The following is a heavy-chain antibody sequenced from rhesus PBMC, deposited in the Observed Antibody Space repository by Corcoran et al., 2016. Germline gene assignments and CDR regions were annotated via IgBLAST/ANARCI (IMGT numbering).Heavy chain of an antibody. D-gene: IGHD4-29*01. CDR1: GVSLSDDYY. Sequence: QVPLQESGPGLVKPSETLSLTCAVSGVSLSDDYYLSWIRKPPAKGLAWILYSYGSGGGTNYNPSPKNRVTISIDTSKNQVSLKRSSVTAADTAVYYCARDGTVANFDYWGQGVLVTVSS. CDR2: SYGSGGGT. CDR3: ARDGTVANFDY. J-gene: IGHJ4*01. V-gene: IGHV4-106*01.